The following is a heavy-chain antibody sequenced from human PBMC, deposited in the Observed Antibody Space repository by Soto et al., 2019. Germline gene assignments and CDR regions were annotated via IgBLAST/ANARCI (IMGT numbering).Heavy chain of an antibody. CDR2: ISYDGSNK. Sequence: GGSLRLSCAASGFTFSSYGMHWVRQAPGKGLEWVAVISYDGSNKYYADSVKGRFTISRDNSKNTLYLQMNSLRAEDTAVYYCAKDGRLPYFDYWGQGTLVTVSS. V-gene: IGHV3-30*18. CDR1: GFTFSSYG. CDR3: AKDGRLPYFDY. D-gene: IGHD2-15*01. J-gene: IGHJ4*02.